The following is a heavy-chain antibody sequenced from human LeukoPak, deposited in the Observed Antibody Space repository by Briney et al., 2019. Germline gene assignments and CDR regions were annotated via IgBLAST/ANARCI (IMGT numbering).Heavy chain of an antibody. CDR2: ISYDGSNK. V-gene: IGHV3-30*03. CDR3: ARAFRPATAKTRAVDP. J-gene: IGHJ5*02. CDR1: GFTFSSYG. Sequence: GGSLRLSCATSGFTFSSYGMHWVRQAPGKGLEWVAVISYDGSNKYYADSVKGRFTISRDNAKNSLYLQMNSLRAEDTAVYYCARAFRPATAKTRAVDPWGQGTLVTVSS. D-gene: IGHD2-21*02.